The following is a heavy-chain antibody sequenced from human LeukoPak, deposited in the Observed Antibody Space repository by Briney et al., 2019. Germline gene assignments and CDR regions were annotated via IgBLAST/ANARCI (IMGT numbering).Heavy chain of an antibody. D-gene: IGHD4-23*01. Sequence: GGSLRLSCAASGFTFSSYAMSWIRQAPGRGLECVSVISGSGGSTYYADSVKGRFTISRDNSKNTLFLQMNSLRAEDTAVYYCARGGYYGGSLSYFDYWSQGTLVTVSS. J-gene: IGHJ4*02. CDR1: GFTFSSYA. CDR2: ISGSGGST. CDR3: ARGGYYGGSLSYFDY. V-gene: IGHV3-23*01.